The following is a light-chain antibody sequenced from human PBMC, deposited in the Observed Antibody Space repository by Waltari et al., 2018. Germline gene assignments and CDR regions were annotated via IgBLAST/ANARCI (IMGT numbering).Light chain of an antibody. Sequence: TQSPATLSISPGETATLSCRASQSVSTNLAWYQQKLGQAPRLLIFAASTGATGVPVRFSGSGSGTEFTLSISSLQSEDFAVYYCQQYDKWPPRYTFGPGTKLEMK. V-gene: IGKV3-15*01. CDR2: AAS. CDR3: QQYDKWPPRYT. J-gene: IGKJ2*01. CDR1: QSVSTN.